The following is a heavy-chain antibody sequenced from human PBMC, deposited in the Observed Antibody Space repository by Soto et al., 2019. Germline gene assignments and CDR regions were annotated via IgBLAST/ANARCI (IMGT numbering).Heavy chain of an antibody. CDR2: ISNDGGSK. CDR3: AKDRSGSYWT. Sequence: QVQLVESGGGVVQPGKSLRLSCEVSGSSSDTFGMHWVRQAPGKGPEGVSFISNDGGSKYYADSVKGRFTVSRDIAKNTLYMQMNSLTVEDTAVYYCAKDRSGSYWTWGQGTLVTVSS. V-gene: IGHV3-30*18. CDR1: GSSSDTFG. J-gene: IGHJ5*02. D-gene: IGHD1-26*01.